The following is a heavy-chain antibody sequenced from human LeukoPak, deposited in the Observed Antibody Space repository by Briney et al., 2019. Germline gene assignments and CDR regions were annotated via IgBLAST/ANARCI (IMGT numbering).Heavy chain of an antibody. D-gene: IGHD5-12*01. CDR3: AREGYGGYGGYYFDY. Sequence: PGGSLRLSCAASGFTFSSYAMHWVRQAPGKGLEWVAVISYDGSNKYYADSVKGRFTISRDNSKNTLYLQMNSLRAEDTAVYYCAREGYGGYGGYYFDYWGQETLVTVSS. J-gene: IGHJ4*02. CDR1: GFTFSSYA. V-gene: IGHV3-30-3*01. CDR2: ISYDGSNK.